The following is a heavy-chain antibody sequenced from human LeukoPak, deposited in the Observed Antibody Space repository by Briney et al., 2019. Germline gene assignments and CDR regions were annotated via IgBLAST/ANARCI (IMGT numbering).Heavy chain of an antibody. CDR3: AKRDCDGTDCYTGDY. Sequence: GGSLRLSCEASGFTFNNYAMSWVRQAPGKGLEGVSGIDASGGGTYYADSVKGRFTISRDNSKDTLYLQMNSLRVEDTALYHCAKRDCDGTDCYTGDYWGQGTLVSVSS. J-gene: IGHJ4*02. V-gene: IGHV3-23*01. D-gene: IGHD2-2*02. CDR1: GFTFNNYA. CDR2: IDASGGGT.